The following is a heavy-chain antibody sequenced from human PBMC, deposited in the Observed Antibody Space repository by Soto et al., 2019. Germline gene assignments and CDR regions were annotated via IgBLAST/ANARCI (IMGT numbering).Heavy chain of an antibody. D-gene: IGHD2-21*02. Sequence: GGSLRLSCAASGFTFSSYGMHWVRQAPGKGLEWVAVISYDGSNKYYADSVKGRFTISRDNSKNTLYLQMNSLRAEDTAVYYCAKDLPSRGRCGGDCPYGMDVWGQGTTVTVSS. V-gene: IGHV3-30*18. CDR2: ISYDGSNK. CDR1: GFTFSSYG. J-gene: IGHJ6*02. CDR3: AKDLPSRGRCGGDCPYGMDV.